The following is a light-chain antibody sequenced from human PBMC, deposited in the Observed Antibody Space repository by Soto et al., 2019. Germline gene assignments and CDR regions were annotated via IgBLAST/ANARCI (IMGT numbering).Light chain of an antibody. CDR3: HQYGSSPYT. Sequence: EIVLTQSPGTLSLSPGEGATLSCRASQSVSSSYLAWYQQKPGQAPRLLIYGASSRATGIPDRFSSSGSGTDFTLTISRLDPEDFAVYYCHQYGSSPYTFGQGTKLEIK. CDR2: GAS. CDR1: QSVSSSY. J-gene: IGKJ2*01. V-gene: IGKV3-20*01.